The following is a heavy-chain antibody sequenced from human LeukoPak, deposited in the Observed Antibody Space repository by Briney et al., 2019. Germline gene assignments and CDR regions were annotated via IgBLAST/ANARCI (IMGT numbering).Heavy chain of an antibody. V-gene: IGHV3-74*03. CDR1: GFTFSTYW. D-gene: IGHD6-13*01. CDR2: VSPEGSRT. J-gene: IGHJ4*02. CDR3: AREMTGYTSSAVDY. Sequence: GGSLRLSCAASGFTFSTYWMHWVRQAPGKGLVWVARVSPEGSRTTYADSVKGRFTISRDTANNSLYLQMNSLRVEDTAVYYCAREMTGYTSSAVDYWGQGTLVTVSS.